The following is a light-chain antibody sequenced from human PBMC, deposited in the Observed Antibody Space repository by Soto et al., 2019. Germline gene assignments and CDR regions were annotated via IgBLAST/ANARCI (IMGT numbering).Light chain of an antibody. CDR3: QQYGYSHT. J-gene: IGKJ1*01. V-gene: IGKV3-20*01. CDR2: DAS. Sequence: EILLTQSPGTLSLSPGERATLSCRASQSVSSTYLAWYQQKPGQAPRLLIYDASNRATGIPDRFSGSGSGTDFTLTISRLEPEDFAVYYCQQYGYSHTFGQGTKVDIK. CDR1: QSVSSTY.